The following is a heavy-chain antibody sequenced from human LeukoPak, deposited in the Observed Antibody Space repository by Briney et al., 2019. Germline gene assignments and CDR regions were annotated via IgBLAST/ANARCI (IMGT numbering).Heavy chain of an antibody. V-gene: IGHV4-59*01. D-gene: IGHD6-19*01. Sequence: SETLSLTCTVSGDSISSYYWSWIRQPPGKGLEWIGYIYYSGSTNYNPSLKSRLTISVDTPKNQLSLKLSSVTAADTAVYYCARAKKAVAGFFDYWGQGTLVTVSS. CDR3: ARAKKAVAGFFDY. CDR2: IYYSGST. J-gene: IGHJ4*02. CDR1: GDSISSYY.